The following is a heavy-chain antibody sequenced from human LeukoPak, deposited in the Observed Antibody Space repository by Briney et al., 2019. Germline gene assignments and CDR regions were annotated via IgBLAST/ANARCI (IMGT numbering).Heavy chain of an antibody. D-gene: IGHD2-8*01. CDR2: ISYDGSNK. CDR3: ATSIVLMVYDLYAFDI. J-gene: IGHJ3*02. CDR1: GFTFSSYG. Sequence: GGSLRLSCAASGFTFSSYGMHWVRQAPGKGLEWVAVISYDGSNKYYADSVKGRFTISRDNSKNTLYLQMNSLRAEDTAVYYCATSIVLMVYDLYAFDIWGQGTMVTVSS. V-gene: IGHV3-30*19.